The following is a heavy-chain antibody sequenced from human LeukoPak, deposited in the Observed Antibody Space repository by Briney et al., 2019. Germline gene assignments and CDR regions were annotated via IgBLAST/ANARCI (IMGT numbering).Heavy chain of an antibody. CDR2: IRDDGTNK. Sequence: PGGSLRLSCAASGYTFSSFGMHWVRQAPAKGLEWVALIRDDGTNKYYADSVKGRFTISRDNSKNTLYLQMNSLRAEETAVYYCAKPDDYGDYYYFDYWGQGTLVTVSS. D-gene: IGHD4-17*01. V-gene: IGHV3-30*02. J-gene: IGHJ4*02. CDR1: GYTFSSFG. CDR3: AKPDDYGDYYYFDY.